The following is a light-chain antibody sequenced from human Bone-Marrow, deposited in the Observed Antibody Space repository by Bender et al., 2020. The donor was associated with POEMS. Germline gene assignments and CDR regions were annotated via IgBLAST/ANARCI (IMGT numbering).Light chain of an antibody. V-gene: IGLV1-40*01. J-gene: IGLJ2*01. CDR3: LSYTSDGGAFAV. Sequence: QSALTQPRSVSGAPGQRVTIACTVSGSNIGAGYHVHWYQHLPGAAPKLLIYGNTNRPSGVPDRFSGSKSGNAASLTVSNLQADDEAHYSCLSYTSDGGAFAVIGGGTQLTVL. CDR1: GSNIGAGYH. CDR2: GNT.